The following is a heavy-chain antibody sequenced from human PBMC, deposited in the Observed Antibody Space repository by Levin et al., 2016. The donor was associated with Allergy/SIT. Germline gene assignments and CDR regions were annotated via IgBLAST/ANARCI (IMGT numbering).Heavy chain of an antibody. CDR3: ASQGIFRGYMDV. CDR1: GYTFTSYD. D-gene: IGHD1-14*01. V-gene: IGHV1-8*01. Sequence: ASVKVSCKASGYTFTSYDINWVRQATGQGLEWMGWMNPNSGNTGYAQKFQGRVTMTRNTSISTAYMELSSLRSEDTAVYYCASQGIFRGYMDVWGQGTTVTVSS. CDR2: MNPNSGNT. J-gene: IGHJ6*02.